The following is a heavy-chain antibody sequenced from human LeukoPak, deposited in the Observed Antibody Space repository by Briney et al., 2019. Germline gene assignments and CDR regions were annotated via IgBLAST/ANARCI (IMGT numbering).Heavy chain of an antibody. CDR3: AKFLYDYGDYSWFDP. CDR1: GFSFSTYG. Sequence: GGSLRLSCAASGFSFSTYGMHWVRQAPGKGLEGVAFIRYDGRTKYYGDSVKGRFTISRDNSKNTLYLQMNSLRTEDTAIYYCAKFLYDYGDYSWFDPWGQGTLVTVSS. CDR2: IRYDGRTK. D-gene: IGHD4-17*01. J-gene: IGHJ5*02. V-gene: IGHV3-30*02.